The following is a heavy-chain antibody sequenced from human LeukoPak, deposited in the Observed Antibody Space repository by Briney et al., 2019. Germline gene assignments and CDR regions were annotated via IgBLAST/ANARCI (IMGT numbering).Heavy chain of an antibody. J-gene: IGHJ6*02. D-gene: IGHD3-16*01. Sequence: GGSLRLSCAASGFTFSDSWMSWVRQAPGEGLEWVANMNQDGSAKGYVDSVKGRFTISRDNARDSLYLQMSSLRPEDTAVYYCATYTHWVAGDVWGQGTTVTVSS. CDR3: ATYTHWVAGDV. CDR2: MNQDGSAK. CDR1: GFTFSDSW. V-gene: IGHV3-7*01.